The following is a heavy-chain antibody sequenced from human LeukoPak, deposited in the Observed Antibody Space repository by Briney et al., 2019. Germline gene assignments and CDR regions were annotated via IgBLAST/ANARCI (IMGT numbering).Heavy chain of an antibody. D-gene: IGHD2-2*01. CDR3: ARDTAYCSSTSCLPYYYYGMDV. CDR1: GYTFTSYG. J-gene: IGHJ6*02. CDR2: ISAYNGNT. V-gene: IGHV1-18*01. Sequence: ASVKVSCKASGYTFTSYGISWVRQAPGQGLEWMGWISAYNGNTNYAQKLQGRVTMTTDTSTSTAYMELRSLRPDDTAVYYCARDTAYCSSTSCLPYYYYGMDVWGQGTTVTVSS.